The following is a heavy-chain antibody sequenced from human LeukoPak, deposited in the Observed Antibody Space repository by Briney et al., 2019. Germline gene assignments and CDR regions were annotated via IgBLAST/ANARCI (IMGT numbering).Heavy chain of an antibody. D-gene: IGHD3-3*01. Sequence: PGGSLRLSCAASGFTFSDYYMSWIRQAPGKGLEWVSYISSSGSTIYYADSVKGRFTISRDNSKNTLYLQMNSLRAEDTAVYYCAKDPDYYDFWSGYLRGAFDIWGQGTMVTVSS. V-gene: IGHV3-11*01. J-gene: IGHJ3*02. CDR1: GFTFSDYY. CDR2: ISSSGSTI. CDR3: AKDPDYYDFWSGYLRGAFDI.